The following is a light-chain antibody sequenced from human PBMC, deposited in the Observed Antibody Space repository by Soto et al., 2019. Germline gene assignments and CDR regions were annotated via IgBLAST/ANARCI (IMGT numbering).Light chain of an antibody. Sequence: IHITHSPVSLASSVGDRVTITCRASQGISNFLNWYQQKPGKAPKVLIQAASSLQSGVPSRFSGSGSWTDFTLTISSLQPEDFGIYYCQQSYSTPITFGQGTLLEI. J-gene: IGKJ5*01. CDR1: QGISNF. CDR2: AAS. V-gene: IGKV1-39*01. CDR3: QQSYSTPIT.